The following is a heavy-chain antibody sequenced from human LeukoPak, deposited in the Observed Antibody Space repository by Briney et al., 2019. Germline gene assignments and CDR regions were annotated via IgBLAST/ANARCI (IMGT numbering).Heavy chain of an antibody. D-gene: IGHD3-3*01. J-gene: IGHJ4*02. Sequence: GGSLRLSCAASGFTVSDNYMSWVRQAPGKGLEWVSDIYSSGTTYSADSVKGRFTISRDNSKNTLYLQMNSLRAEDTAVYYCAKSGDSWSGYTFDYWGQGTLVTVSS. V-gene: IGHV3-53*01. CDR1: GFTVSDNY. CDR3: AKSGDSWSGYTFDY. CDR2: IYSSGTT.